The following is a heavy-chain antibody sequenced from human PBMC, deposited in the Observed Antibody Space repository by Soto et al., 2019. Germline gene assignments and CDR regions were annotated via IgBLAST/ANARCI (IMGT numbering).Heavy chain of an antibody. V-gene: IGHV1-69*12. CDR2: IIPIFGTA. Sequence: QVQLVQSGAEVKKPGSSVKVSCKASGGTFSSYAITWVRQAPGQGLEWMGGIIPIFGTANYAQKFQGRVTITADESTSTAYMELSRLRAEDTAVYYCATEGYGSGSYYYGMDVWGQGTTVTVSS. J-gene: IGHJ6*02. CDR3: ATEGYGSGSYYYGMDV. CDR1: GGTFSSYA. D-gene: IGHD2-15*01.